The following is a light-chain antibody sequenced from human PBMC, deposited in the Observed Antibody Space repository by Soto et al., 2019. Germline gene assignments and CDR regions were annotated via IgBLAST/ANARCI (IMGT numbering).Light chain of an antibody. CDR3: QQSYNSPFT. Sequence: DIQMTQSPSTLSGSVGDRVTITCRASQTISSWLAWYQHQPGKAPILLIYAASNLQGGVPSRFSGSGSGTHFTLTISSLQPEDFATYYCQQSYNSPFTFGPGTNVDIK. CDR2: AAS. CDR1: QTISSW. J-gene: IGKJ3*01. V-gene: IGKV1-39*01.